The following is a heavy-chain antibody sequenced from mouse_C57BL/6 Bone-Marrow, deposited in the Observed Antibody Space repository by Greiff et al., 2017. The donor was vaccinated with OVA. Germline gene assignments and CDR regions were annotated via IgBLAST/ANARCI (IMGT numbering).Heavy chain of an antibody. Sequence: EVMLVESGGGLVQPGGSLKLSCEASGFTFSDYYMYWVRQTPEKRLEWVAYISTGGGSTYYPDTVKGRFTIARDNAKDTLYLQMSRLKSEITAMYYCARHEEYDGGAWFAYWGQGTLVTVSA. CDR3: ARHEEYDGGAWFAY. CDR1: GFTFSDYY. CDR2: ISTGGGST. V-gene: IGHV5-12*01. J-gene: IGHJ3*01. D-gene: IGHD2-14*01.